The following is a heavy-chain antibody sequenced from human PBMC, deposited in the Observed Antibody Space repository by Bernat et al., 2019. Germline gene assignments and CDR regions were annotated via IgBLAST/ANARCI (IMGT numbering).Heavy chain of an antibody. J-gene: IGHJ6*02. CDR2: ISYDGSNK. Sequence: QVQLVESGGGVVQPGRSLRLSCAASGFTFSSYGMHWVRQAPGKGLEWVAVISYDGSNKYYADSVKGRFTISRDNSKNTLYLQMNSLRAEDTAVYYYAKDQYYYDSSGYYDYYGMDVWGQGTTVTVSS. V-gene: IGHV3-30*18. CDR1: GFTFSSYG. D-gene: IGHD3-22*01. CDR3: AKDQYYYDSSGYYDYYGMDV.